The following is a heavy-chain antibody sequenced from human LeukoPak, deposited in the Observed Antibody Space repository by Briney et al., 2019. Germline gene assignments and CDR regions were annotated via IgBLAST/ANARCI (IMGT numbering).Heavy chain of an antibody. CDR1: GFTFSSYA. J-gene: IGHJ5*02. CDR3: AKDNYDFWSGYLQWIQNPLNWFDP. V-gene: IGHV3-23*01. Sequence: QPGGSLRLSCAASGFTFSSYAMSWVRQAPGKGLKWVSTISGSGGSTYYADSVKGRFTISRDNSKNTLYLQMNSLRAEDTAVYYCAKDNYDFWSGYLQWIQNPLNWFDPWGQGTLVTVSS. D-gene: IGHD3-3*01. CDR2: ISGSGGST.